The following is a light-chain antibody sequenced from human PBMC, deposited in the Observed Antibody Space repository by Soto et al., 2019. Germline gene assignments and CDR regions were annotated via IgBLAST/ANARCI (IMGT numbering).Light chain of an antibody. V-gene: IGLV2-11*01. CDR2: DVT. CDR1: SSDVGGSNY. Sequence: QSALTQPRSVSGSPGQSVTISCTGTSSDVGGSNYVSWYQQHPGKAPKLLIYDVTKRPSGVPNRFSGSKSGNTASLTISGLQAEDEVDYYCCSFTGTYVFGTGTKLTVL. J-gene: IGLJ1*01. CDR3: CSFTGTYV.